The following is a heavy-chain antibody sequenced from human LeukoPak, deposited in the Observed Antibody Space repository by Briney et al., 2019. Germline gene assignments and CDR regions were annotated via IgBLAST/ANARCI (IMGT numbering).Heavy chain of an antibody. J-gene: IGHJ4*02. CDR1: GFTVSSNY. D-gene: IGHD6-13*01. V-gene: IGHV3-53*01. CDR3: ARVTSSSWYYYFDY. CDR2: IYSGGST. Sequence: GGSLRLSCAASGFTVSSNYMSWARQAPGKGLEWVSVIYSGGSTYYADSVKGRFTISRDNSKNTLYLQMNSLRAEDTAVHYCARVTSSSWYYYFDYWGQGTLVTVSS.